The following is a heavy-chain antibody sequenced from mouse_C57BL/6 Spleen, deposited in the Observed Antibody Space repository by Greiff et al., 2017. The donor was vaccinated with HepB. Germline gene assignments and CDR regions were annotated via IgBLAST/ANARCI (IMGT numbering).Heavy chain of an antibody. J-gene: IGHJ2*01. V-gene: IGHV1-53*01. CDR1: GYTFTSYW. CDR3: ARSGGSSHFDY. CDR2: INPSNGGT. Sequence: VKLQEPGTELVKPGASVKLSCKASGYTFTSYWMHWVKQRPGQGLEWIGNINPSNGGTNYNEKFKSKATLTVDKSSSTAYMQLSSLTSEDSAVYYCARSGGSSHFDYWGQGTTLTVSS. D-gene: IGHD1-1*01.